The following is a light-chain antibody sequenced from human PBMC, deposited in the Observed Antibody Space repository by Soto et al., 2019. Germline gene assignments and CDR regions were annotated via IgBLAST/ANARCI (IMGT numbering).Light chain of an antibody. CDR2: DDR. Sequence: SYELTQPPSVAVAPGQTARITCGGSNIGRKSVHWYQQKPGQGTVLVLYDDRDRPSGIPERFSGSNSADTATLIISRVEAGDEADYYCQVGDGYTDPPYVFGTGTKLTVL. V-gene: IGLV3-21*02. J-gene: IGLJ1*01. CDR3: QVGDGYTDPPYV. CDR1: NIGRKS.